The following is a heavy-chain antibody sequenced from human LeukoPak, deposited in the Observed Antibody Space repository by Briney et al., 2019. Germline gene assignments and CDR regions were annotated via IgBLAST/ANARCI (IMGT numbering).Heavy chain of an antibody. V-gene: IGHV1-2*02. D-gene: IGHD1-1*01. Sequence: ASVKVSCKASGYTFTGYYMHWVRQAPGQGLEWMGWINPNSGGTNYAQKFQGRVTMTRDTSISTAYMELSRLRSDDTAVYYCARPRLKPGPPPPIYYFDYWGQGTLVTVSS. J-gene: IGHJ4*02. CDR2: INPNSGGT. CDR1: GYTFTGYY. CDR3: ARPRLKPGPPPPIYYFDY.